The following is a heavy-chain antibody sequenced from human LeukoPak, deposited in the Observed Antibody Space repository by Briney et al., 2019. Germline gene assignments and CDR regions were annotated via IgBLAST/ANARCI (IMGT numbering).Heavy chain of an antibody. Sequence: ASVKVSCKASGYTFTGYYMHWVRQAPGQGLEWMGWINPNSGGTNYAQKFQGRVTMTRDTSISTAYMELSRLRSDDTAVYYCAREELGYCSSTSCQLFDYWGQGTLVTVSS. D-gene: IGHD2-2*01. CDR2: INPNSGGT. CDR1: GYTFTGYY. J-gene: IGHJ4*02. V-gene: IGHV1-2*02. CDR3: AREELGYCSSTSCQLFDY.